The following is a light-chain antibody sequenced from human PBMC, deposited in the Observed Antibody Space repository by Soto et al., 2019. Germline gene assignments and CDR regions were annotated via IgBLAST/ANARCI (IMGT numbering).Light chain of an antibody. Sequence: QSVLTQPASVSGSPGQSISISCTGTNSDVGSSSYVTWYQQYPDKAPTLVIFDVNNRPSGISNRFSGSKSGNTASLTISWLQAEDEADYYCCSYTSTATYVFGTGTKATVL. CDR3: CSYTSTATYV. CDR2: DVN. J-gene: IGLJ1*01. CDR1: NSDVGSSSY. V-gene: IGLV2-14*01.